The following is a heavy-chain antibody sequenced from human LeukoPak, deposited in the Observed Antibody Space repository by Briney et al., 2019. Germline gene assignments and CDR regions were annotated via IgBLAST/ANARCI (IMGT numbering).Heavy chain of an antibody. V-gene: IGHV4-59*01. D-gene: IGHD6-19*01. Sequence: SETLSLTCTVSGGSISSYYWSWIRQPPEKGLEWIGYIYYSGSTNYNPSLKSRVTISVDTSKNQFSLKLSSVTAADTAVYYCARVSVAVAGTFDYWGQGTLVTVSS. CDR3: ARVSVAVAGTFDY. CDR1: GGSISSYY. J-gene: IGHJ4*02. CDR2: IYYSGST.